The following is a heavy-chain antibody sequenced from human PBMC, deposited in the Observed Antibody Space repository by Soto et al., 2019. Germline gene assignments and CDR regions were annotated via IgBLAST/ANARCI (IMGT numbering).Heavy chain of an antibody. CDR1: GFRLSRLA. J-gene: IGHJ4*02. Sequence: EVQVSESGRCLVQPGGSLRLSCVASGFRLSRLAMGWARQAPGKGLEWVSSISVSGDNTYHADSVKGRFTISRDTSKNTVYLQMNSLRAEDTAVYFCVKDLGSSPPGDFWGQGTLVTVSS. CDR3: VKDLGSSPPGDF. V-gene: IGHV3-23*01. D-gene: IGHD6-6*01. CDR2: ISVSGDNT.